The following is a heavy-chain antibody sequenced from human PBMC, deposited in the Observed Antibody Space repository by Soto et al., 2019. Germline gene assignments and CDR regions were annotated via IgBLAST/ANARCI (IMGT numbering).Heavy chain of an antibody. CDR1: GGSISSGGYY. CDR2: IYYSGST. J-gene: IGHJ3*02. D-gene: IGHD5-12*01. Sequence: SETLSLTCTVSGGSISSGGYYWSWIRQHPGKGLEWIGYIYYSGSTYYNPSLKSRVTISVDTSKNQFSLKLSSVTAADTAVYYGASHSGHGDAFDIWGQGTMVTVSS. V-gene: IGHV4-31*03. CDR3: ASHSGHGDAFDI.